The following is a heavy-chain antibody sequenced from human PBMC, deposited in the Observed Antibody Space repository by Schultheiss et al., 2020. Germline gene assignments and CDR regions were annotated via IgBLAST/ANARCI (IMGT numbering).Heavy chain of an antibody. CDR2: ISGSGGST. CDR1: GFTFSSYA. Sequence: GGSLRLSCAASGFTFSSYAMSWVRQAPGKGLEWVSAISGSGGSTYYADSVKGRFTISRDNAKNSLYLQMNSLRDEDTAVYYCAREESYYYYYGMDVWGQGTTVTVSS. J-gene: IGHJ6*02. CDR3: AREESYYYYYGMDV. V-gene: IGHV3-23*01.